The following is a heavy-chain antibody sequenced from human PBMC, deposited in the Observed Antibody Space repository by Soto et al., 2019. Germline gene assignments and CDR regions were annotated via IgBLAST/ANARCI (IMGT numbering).Heavy chain of an antibody. Sequence: GGSLRLSCAASGFTFSIYAMSWVRQAPGKGLERVSTIGGSGDGTSYADFVRGRFTISRDNSRNTLYLQMNSLRAEDTAVYYCAKDAPGSGWLSDYWGQGTLVTVSS. CDR1: GFTFSIYA. D-gene: IGHD3-22*01. V-gene: IGHV3-23*01. CDR2: IGGSGDGT. J-gene: IGHJ4*02. CDR3: AKDAPGSGWLSDY.